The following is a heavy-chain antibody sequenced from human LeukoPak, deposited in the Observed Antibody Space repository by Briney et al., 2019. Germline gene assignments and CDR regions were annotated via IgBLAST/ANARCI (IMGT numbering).Heavy chain of an antibody. CDR3: ARVRAGALVDY. J-gene: IGHJ4*02. CDR2: ISIGGSTV. D-gene: IGHD7-27*01. V-gene: IGHV3-11*04. Sequence: PGRSLRLSCAASGFTFSDYCMSWIRQAPGKGLEWVSYISIGGSTVYYADSVKGRFTICRDNAKNSLYLQMNSLRGEETGVYYFARVRAGALVDYWGQGTLVTVSS. CDR1: GFTFSDYC.